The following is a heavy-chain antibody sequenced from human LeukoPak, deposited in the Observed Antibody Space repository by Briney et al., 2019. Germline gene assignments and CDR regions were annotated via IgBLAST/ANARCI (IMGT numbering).Heavy chain of an antibody. Sequence: GGSLRLSCAASGFTFSSYEMNWVRQAPGKGLEWVSYISSSGSTIYYADSVKGRFTISRDNAKNSLYLQMNSLRAEDTAVYYCARGLKSYYGMDVWGQGTTATVSS. CDR2: ISSSGSTI. J-gene: IGHJ6*02. V-gene: IGHV3-48*03. CDR3: ARGLKSYYGMDV. CDR1: GFTFSSYE.